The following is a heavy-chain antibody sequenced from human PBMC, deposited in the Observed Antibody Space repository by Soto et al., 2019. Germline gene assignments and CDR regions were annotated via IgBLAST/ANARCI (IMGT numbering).Heavy chain of an antibody. J-gene: IGHJ6*01. V-gene: IGHV3-23*04. Sequence: DEQLVESGGGSLQPGESLRLSCAASGFSFRNYAMTWVRQSPGKGLEWVSLISSGGGTTNYADSVKGRFSISRDNSQNMFYLQMNGLRGEDTALYYCAKLKGGLGRFYGMDAWGQGTMVIVSS. CDR3: AKLKGGLGRFYGMDA. CDR1: GFSFRNYA. D-gene: IGHD3-3*01. CDR2: ISSGGGTT.